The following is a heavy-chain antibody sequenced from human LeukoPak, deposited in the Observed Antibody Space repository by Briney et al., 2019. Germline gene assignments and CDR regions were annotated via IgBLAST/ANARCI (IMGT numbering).Heavy chain of an antibody. Sequence: PGGSLRLSCAASGFTFSSYAMHWVRQAPGKGLEYVSAISSNGGSTYYANSVKGRFTISRDNSKNTLYLQMGSLRAEDMAVYYCARVAIAGAILWYYFDYWGQGTLVTVSS. D-gene: IGHD1-26*01. CDR1: GFTFSSYA. CDR2: ISSNGGST. CDR3: ARVAIAGAILWYYFDY. V-gene: IGHV3-64*01. J-gene: IGHJ4*02.